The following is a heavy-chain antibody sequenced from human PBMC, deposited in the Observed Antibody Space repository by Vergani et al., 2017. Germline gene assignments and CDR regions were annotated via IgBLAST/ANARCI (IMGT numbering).Heavy chain of an antibody. D-gene: IGHD3-10*01. CDR2: IHHSGDT. J-gene: IGHJ6*02. V-gene: IGHV4-38-2*01. CDR3: ARHRGSGGFFPSSYFYGMDV. Sequence: QVQLQESGPGLVKPSETLTLTCDVSDSSILTNPYWGWFRQSPGKGLEWIGCIHHSGDTHYNSSLKSLVSISIVSSSKFSLSLTSVTASDTALYYCARHRGSGGFFPSSYFYGMDVWGHGTTVTVSS. CDR1: DSSILTNPY.